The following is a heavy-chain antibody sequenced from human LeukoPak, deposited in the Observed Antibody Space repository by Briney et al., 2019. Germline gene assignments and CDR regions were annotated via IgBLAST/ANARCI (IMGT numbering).Heavy chain of an antibody. V-gene: IGHV5-51*01. CDR1: GNRFSSYW. Sequence: GKPLKISCKGSGNRFSSYWIGWGGRMPGKGLEWLGIIYPGDSDTRYSPSFQGQVIISADKSISTAYLQWSSLKASDTAMYYCARGYGSGSFSYFDNWGQGVLVTVSS. CDR3: ARGYGSGSFSYFDN. CDR2: IYPGDSDT. D-gene: IGHD3-10*01. J-gene: IGHJ4*02.